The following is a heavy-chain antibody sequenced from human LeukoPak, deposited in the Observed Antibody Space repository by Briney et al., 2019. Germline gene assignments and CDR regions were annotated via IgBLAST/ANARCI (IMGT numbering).Heavy chain of an antibody. CDR1: GFTFSSAW. D-gene: IGHD3-16*01. V-gene: IGHV3-15*01. J-gene: IGHJ4*02. Sequence: GGSLRLSCAASGFTFSSAWMTWVRQAPGKGLEWVGHIKNKTNGGTTDYAAPVKGRFIISRDNSKNTLYLQMNSLRADDTGVYVCAKGMTSSPYTAVDCWGQGTLVTVSS. CDR3: AKGMTSSPYTAVDC. CDR2: IKNKTNGGTT.